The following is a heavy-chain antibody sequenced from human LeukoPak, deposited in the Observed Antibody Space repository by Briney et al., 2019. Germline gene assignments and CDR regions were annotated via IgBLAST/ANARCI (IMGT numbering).Heavy chain of an antibody. CDR3: AREQGDYFDY. D-gene: IGHD3-16*01. Sequence: ASVKVSCKASGYTFTGYYMHWVRQAPGQGLEWMGWINPNSGDTNYAQKFQGRVTMTRDTSISTACMELSRLSSDDTAVYYCAREQGDYFDYWGQGTLVTVSS. CDR2: INPNSGDT. V-gene: IGHV1-2*02. J-gene: IGHJ4*02. CDR1: GYTFTGYY.